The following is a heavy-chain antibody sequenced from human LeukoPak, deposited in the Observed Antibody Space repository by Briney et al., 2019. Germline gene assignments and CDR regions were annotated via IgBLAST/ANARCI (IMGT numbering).Heavy chain of an antibody. J-gene: IGHJ4*02. V-gene: IGHV4-61*02. CDR3: ARGGDGYNYFDY. Sequence: SQTLSLTCAVSGVSISGGNHYWSWIRQPAGKGLEWIGRIYNSGTTNYNPSLKSRVTISVDTSKNHFSLKLTSVTAADTAVYYCARGGDGYNYFDYWGRGTLVTVSS. D-gene: IGHD5-24*01. CDR1: GVSISGGNHY. CDR2: IYNSGTT.